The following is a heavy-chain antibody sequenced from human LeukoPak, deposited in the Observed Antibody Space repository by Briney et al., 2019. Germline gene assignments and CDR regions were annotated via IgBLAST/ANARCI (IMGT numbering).Heavy chain of an antibody. D-gene: IGHD6-13*01. J-gene: IGHJ6*03. V-gene: IGHV3-7*01. CDR3: ARERGTHSSSWYALYYYYYYMDV. CDR1: GFTFSSYW. CDR2: IKQDGSEK. Sequence: GGSLRLSCAASGFTFSSYWMSWVRQAPGKGLEWVANIKQDGSEKYYVDSVKGRFTISRDNAKNSLYLQMNSLRAEDTAVYYCARERGTHSSSWYALYYYYYYMDVWGKGTTVTISS.